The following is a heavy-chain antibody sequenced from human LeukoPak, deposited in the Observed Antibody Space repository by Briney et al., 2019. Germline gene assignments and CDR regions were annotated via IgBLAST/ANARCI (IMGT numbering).Heavy chain of an antibody. J-gene: IGHJ4*02. V-gene: IGHV3-23*01. CDR3: ALASMVQGVTFDY. CDR1: GFSFSSYA. Sequence: GGSLRLSCAASGFSFSSYAMGWVRQAPGKGLEWVSTVNENGGRTYYADSVKGRFTMSRDNSKDTLYLQMNSLRAEDTAVYYCALASMVQGVTFDYWGQGTLVTVSS. D-gene: IGHD3-10*01. CDR2: VNENGGRT.